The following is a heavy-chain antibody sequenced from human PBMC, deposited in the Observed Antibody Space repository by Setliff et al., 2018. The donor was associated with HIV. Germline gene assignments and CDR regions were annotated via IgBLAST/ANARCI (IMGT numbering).Heavy chain of an antibody. V-gene: IGHV4-31*03. D-gene: IGHD2-15*01. CDR1: GDSISRSGTY. Sequence: TLSLTCSVSGDSISRSGTYWNWIRQHPDKGLEWIGYIHFSGGSYYHPSLESRVSMSVDTSKNQFSLKLSSVTAADTAVYYCARDGPGGYFFESWGQGTLVTVS. CDR3: ARDGPGGYFFES. J-gene: IGHJ4*02. CDR2: IHFSGGS.